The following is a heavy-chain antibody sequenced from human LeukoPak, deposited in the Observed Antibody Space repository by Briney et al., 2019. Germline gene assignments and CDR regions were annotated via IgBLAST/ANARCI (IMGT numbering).Heavy chain of an antibody. CDR2: TRGSGGST. J-gene: IGHJ3*02. CDR1: GFTFRSYA. Sequence: PGGSLRLSCAASGFTFRSYAMGWVRPAPGKGREWVSATRGSGGSTYYADSVGGRFSLSRDNPTNTLYRQMNRLRADDPRLYHRGKGAGYDYVWGSYRYTGGGAFDIWVRETMVGVCS. D-gene: IGHD3-16*02. CDR3: GKGAGYDYVWGSYRYTGGGAFDI. V-gene: IGHV3-23*01.